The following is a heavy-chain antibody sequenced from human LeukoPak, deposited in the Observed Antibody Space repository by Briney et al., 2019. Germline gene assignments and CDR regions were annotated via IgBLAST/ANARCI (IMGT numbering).Heavy chain of an antibody. CDR2: IIPIFGTA. D-gene: IGHD3-22*01. J-gene: IGHJ4*02. CDR3: AREPRYYYDSSGYYYFDY. CDR1: GGTFSSYA. V-gene: IGHV1-69*05. Sequence: SVKVSCKASGGTFSSYAISWVRQAPGQGLEWMGRIIPIFGTANYAQKFQGRVTIPTDESTSTAYMELSSLRSEDTAVYYCAREPRYYYDSSGYYYFDYWGQGTLVTVSS.